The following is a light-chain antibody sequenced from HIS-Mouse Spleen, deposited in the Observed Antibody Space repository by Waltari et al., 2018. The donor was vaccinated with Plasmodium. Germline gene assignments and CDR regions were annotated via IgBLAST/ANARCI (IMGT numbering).Light chain of an antibody. CDR3: QQSYSTWT. J-gene: IGKJ1*01. CDR1: QRISSY. CDR2: AAS. Sequence: DIQMNQSPSSLSAYVGDRVTIPCRESQRISSYLNWYQQKPGKAPKLLIYAASSLQSGVPSRFSGSGSGTDFTLSISSLQPEDFATYYCQQSYSTWTFGQGTKVEIK. V-gene: IGKV1-39*01.